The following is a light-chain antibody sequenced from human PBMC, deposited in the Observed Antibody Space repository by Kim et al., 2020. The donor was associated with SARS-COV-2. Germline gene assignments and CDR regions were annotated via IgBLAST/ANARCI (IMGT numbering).Light chain of an antibody. CDR1: QDIINY. J-gene: IGKJ1*01. CDR3: QKCDSAPWT. V-gene: IGKV1-27*01. CDR2: AAS. Sequence: TSVGDTVTIPCRASQDIINYLSWFQLKPGKAPKLLIYAASALQPGVPSRFSGSGSGTDFTLTVTSLQPEDVATYYCQKCDSAPWTFGQGTKVDIK.